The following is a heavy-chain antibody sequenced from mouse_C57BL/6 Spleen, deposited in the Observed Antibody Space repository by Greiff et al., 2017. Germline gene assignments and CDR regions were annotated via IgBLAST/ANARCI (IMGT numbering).Heavy chain of an antibody. J-gene: IGHJ2*01. D-gene: IGHD2-1*01. CDR2: IYPGNSDT. Sequence: VQLQQSGTVLARPGASVKMSCKTSGYTFTSYWMHWVKQRPGQGLEWIGAIYPGNSDTSYNQKFKGKAKLTAVTSASTAYMELSSLTNEDSAVYYCTRSKGGNYYFDYWGQGTTLTVSS. CDR3: TRSKGGNYYFDY. V-gene: IGHV1-5*01. CDR1: GYTFTSYW.